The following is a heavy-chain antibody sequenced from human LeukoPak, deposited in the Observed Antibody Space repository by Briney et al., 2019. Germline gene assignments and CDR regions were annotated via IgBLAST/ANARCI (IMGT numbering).Heavy chain of an antibody. Sequence: PGGSLRLSCAASGFTFSNAWMSWVRQAPGKGLEWVGRIKSKTDGGTTDYAAPVKGRFTISRDDSKNTLYLQMNSLKTEGTAVYYCTTAGPSYPYWYFDLWGRGTLVTVSS. J-gene: IGHJ2*01. V-gene: IGHV3-15*01. CDR1: GFTFSNAW. CDR2: IKSKTDGGTT. CDR3: TTAGPSYPYWYFDL.